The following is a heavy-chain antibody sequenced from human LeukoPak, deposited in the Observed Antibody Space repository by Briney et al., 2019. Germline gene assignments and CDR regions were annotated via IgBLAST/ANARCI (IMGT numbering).Heavy chain of an antibody. Sequence: PSETLSLTCTVPGGSISSYYWSWIRQPPGKGLEWIGYIYYSGSTNYNPSLKSRVTVSVDTSKNQFSLKLSSVTAADTAVYYCARVRYGSGSFYYYYYYYMDVWGKGTTVTISS. J-gene: IGHJ6*03. CDR2: IYYSGST. CDR1: GGSISSYY. CDR3: ARVRYGSGSFYYYYYYYMDV. V-gene: IGHV4-59*01. D-gene: IGHD3-10*01.